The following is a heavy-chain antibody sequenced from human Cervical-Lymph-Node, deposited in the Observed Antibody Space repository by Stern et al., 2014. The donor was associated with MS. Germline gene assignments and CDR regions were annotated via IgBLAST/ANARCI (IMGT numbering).Heavy chain of an antibody. CDR2: IWYDGSNT. Sequence: VQLVESGGGVVQPGNSLRLSCGASGFAFSSYVMHWVRQAPGKGLEWVSLIWYDGSNTIYSDYVKGRFNISRDNSKNTVYLHLNSLRVEDTAVYYCMISSVTVGAPSSWGQGTLVTVSS. CDR1: GFAFSSYV. D-gene: IGHD3/OR15-3a*01. V-gene: IGHV3-33*01. J-gene: IGHJ1*01. CDR3: MISSVTVGAPSS.